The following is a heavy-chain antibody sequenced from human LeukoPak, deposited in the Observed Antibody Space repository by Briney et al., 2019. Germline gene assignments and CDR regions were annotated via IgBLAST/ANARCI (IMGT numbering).Heavy chain of an antibody. D-gene: IGHD6-19*01. Sequence: SATLSLTCAVSGYSISSGYYWGWIRQPPGKGLEWIGSIYHSGSTYYSPSLKSRVTISVDTSKNQFSLKLSSVTAADTAVYYCARSKIAVAAPFDYWGQGTLVTVSS. V-gene: IGHV4-38-2*01. CDR1: GYSISSGYY. CDR3: ARSKIAVAAPFDY. J-gene: IGHJ4*02. CDR2: IYHSGST.